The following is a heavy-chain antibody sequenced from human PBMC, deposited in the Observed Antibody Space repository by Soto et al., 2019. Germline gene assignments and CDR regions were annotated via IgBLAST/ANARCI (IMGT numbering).Heavy chain of an antibody. CDR2: ISGYNGNT. CDR1: GYSFTTYG. CDR3: AREGPAPYYYYGMDV. V-gene: IGHV1-18*01. Sequence: QVQLVQSRGEVKKTGASVKVSCKTSGYSFTTYGISWVRQAPGQGLEWMGWISGYNGNTNYAQNLQDRVTMTTDTSTSTAYMELRSLRSDDTAVYYCAREGPAPYYYYGMDVWGQGSTVTVSS. J-gene: IGHJ6*02.